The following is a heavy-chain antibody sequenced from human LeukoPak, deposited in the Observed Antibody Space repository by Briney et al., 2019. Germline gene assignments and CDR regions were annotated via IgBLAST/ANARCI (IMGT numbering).Heavy chain of an antibody. CDR1: GFTFDDYG. Sequence: GSLRLSCAASGFTFDDYGMSWARQAPGKWLEWVSGINWNGGSTGYADSVKGRFTISRDNAKNSLYLQMNSPRAEDTALYHCARDAQSIAAHDYWGRGTLVTVSS. J-gene: IGHJ4*02. D-gene: IGHD6-6*01. V-gene: IGHV3-20*01. CDR3: ARDAQSIAAHDY. CDR2: INWNGGST.